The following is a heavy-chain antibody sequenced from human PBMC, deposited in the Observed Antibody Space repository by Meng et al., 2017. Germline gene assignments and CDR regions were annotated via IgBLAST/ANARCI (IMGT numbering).Heavy chain of an antibody. CDR3: ARVLDRSGGADY. CDR1: GCALSGYY. J-gene: IGHJ4*02. D-gene: IGHD3-16*01. CDR2: ISSSGATR. Sequence: QRVHAAGAFVWTGRFLRHSCAASGCALSGYYMSWIRQAPGKGLECLSYISSSGATRYYADSVKGRFTISRDNARKLLYLQMNYLRPEDTAVYYCARVLDRSGGADYWGQGTLVTVSS. V-gene: IGHV3-11*01.